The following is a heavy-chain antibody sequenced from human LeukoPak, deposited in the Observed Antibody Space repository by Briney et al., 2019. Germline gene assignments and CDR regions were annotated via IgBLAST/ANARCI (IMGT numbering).Heavy chain of an antibody. Sequence: SETLSLTCTVSGGSISSYYWSWIRQPPGKGLEWIGYIYYGGSTNYNPSLKSRVTISVDTSKNQFSLKLSSVTAADTAVYYCARYDFNKFFDYWGQGILVTVSS. V-gene: IGHV4-59*01. D-gene: IGHD3-3*01. CDR3: ARYDFNKFFDY. CDR1: GGSISSYY. CDR2: IYYGGST. J-gene: IGHJ4*02.